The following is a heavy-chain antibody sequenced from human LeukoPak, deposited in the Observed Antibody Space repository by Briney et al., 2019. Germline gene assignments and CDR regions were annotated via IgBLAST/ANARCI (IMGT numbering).Heavy chain of an antibody. V-gene: IGHV4-34*01. CDR2: ISHRGST. CDR3: ARVPAVDGNYYYYYGLDV. J-gene: IGHJ6*02. CDR1: GASFSDYY. D-gene: IGHD2-2*01. Sequence: KPSETLSLTCVVYGASFSDYYWWSWIRQPPGRGLEWIGEISHRGSTKYNPSLKSRVTISLDTSESQFSLKVNSLTAADTAVYYCARVPAVDGNYYYYYGLDVWGQGTTVTVSS.